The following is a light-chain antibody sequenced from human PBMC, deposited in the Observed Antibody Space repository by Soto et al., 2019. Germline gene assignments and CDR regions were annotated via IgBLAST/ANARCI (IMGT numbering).Light chain of an antibody. J-gene: IGKJ4*01. V-gene: IGKV3-11*01. Sequence: DIVLTQSPATLSLSPGERATLSCRASQNVRNYLGWYQQTSGQAPRLLISDVSKRATGIPARFSGSWSGKDFTLTISSLEPEDFAVYYCQHGVNGPTFGGGTKVEIK. CDR2: DVS. CDR1: QNVRNY. CDR3: QHGVNGPT.